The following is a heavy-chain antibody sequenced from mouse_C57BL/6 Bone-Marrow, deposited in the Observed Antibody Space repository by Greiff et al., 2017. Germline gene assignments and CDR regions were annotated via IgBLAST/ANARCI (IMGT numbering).Heavy chain of an antibody. CDR1: GYTFTDYY. J-gene: IGHJ4*01. CDR3: ARLDYGSRNYAMDY. Sequence: VKVVESGAELVRPGASVKLSCKASGYTFTDYYINWVKQRPGQGLEWIARIYPGSGNTYYNEKFKGKATLTAEKSSSTAYMQLSSLTSEDSAVYFCARLDYGSRNYAMDYWGQGTSVTVSS. D-gene: IGHD1-1*01. V-gene: IGHV1-76*01. CDR2: IYPGSGNT.